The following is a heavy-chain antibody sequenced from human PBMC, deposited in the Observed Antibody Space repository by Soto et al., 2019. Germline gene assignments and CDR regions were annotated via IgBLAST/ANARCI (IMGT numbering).Heavy chain of an antibody. V-gene: IGHV1-69*05. CDR1: GGTFSSYA. CDR3: XXXXXXXXXYYGMDV. Sequence: QVQLVQSGAEVKKPGSSVKVSCKASGGTFSSYAISWVRQAPGQGLEWMGGIIPIFGTANYAQKFQGRVTXXXXXXXXXXXXXXXXXXXXXXXXXXXXXXXXXXXXYYGMDVWGQGTTVTVSS. CDR2: IIPIFGTA. J-gene: IGHJ6*02.